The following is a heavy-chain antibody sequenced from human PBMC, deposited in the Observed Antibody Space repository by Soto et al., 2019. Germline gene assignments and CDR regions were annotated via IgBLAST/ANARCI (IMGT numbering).Heavy chain of an antibody. J-gene: IGHJ4*02. D-gene: IGHD6-6*01. CDR2: TYDSESA. CDR3: ARASSSSSAADY. V-gene: IGHV4-31*03. Sequence: QVQLQESGPGLVKPSQTLSLTCSVSGESINSGGYYWSWIRHHPGKGLEWIGYTYDSESAYYNPSLKSRVTISMDTSKNHFAMRLSSVTAADTAVYYCARASSSSSAADYWGQGTQVTVSS. CDR1: GESINSGGYY.